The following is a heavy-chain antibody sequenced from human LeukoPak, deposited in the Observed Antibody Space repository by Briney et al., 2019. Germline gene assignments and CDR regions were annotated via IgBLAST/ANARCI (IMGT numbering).Heavy chain of an antibody. CDR1: GYSISSGYY. Sequence: SETLSLTCTVSGYSISSGYYWGWIRQPPGKGLEWIGSIYHSGSTYYNPSLKSRVTIAVETSKNQFSPKLSSVTAADKAVYYCARSCRILDIVATIRARLGGNGFDIWGQGTMVTVSS. V-gene: IGHV4-38-2*02. CDR2: IYHSGST. J-gene: IGHJ3*02. D-gene: IGHD5-12*01. CDR3: ARSCRILDIVATIRARLGGNGFDI.